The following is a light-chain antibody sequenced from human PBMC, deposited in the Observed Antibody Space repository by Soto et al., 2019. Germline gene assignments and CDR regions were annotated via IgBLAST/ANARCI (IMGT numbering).Light chain of an antibody. CDR1: QGISNY. V-gene: IGKV1-27*01. J-gene: IGKJ1*01. Sequence: DIQMTQSPSSLSASVGDRVTITCRASQGISNYLAWYQMQPGKAPKLLLYAAFTLHSGVPSRFSGSGSGTDFTLTITSLQPEDVATYYCQKCAGAPWTFGQGTKVEIK. CDR2: AAF. CDR3: QKCAGAPWT.